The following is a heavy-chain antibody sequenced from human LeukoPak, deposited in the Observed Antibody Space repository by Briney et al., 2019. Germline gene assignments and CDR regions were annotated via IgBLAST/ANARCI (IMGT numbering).Heavy chain of an antibody. J-gene: IGHJ4*02. CDR3: ARFSLKPDFWSGYYDDY. D-gene: IGHD3-3*01. V-gene: IGHV1-2*06. Sequence: ASVKVSCKASGYTFTGYYMHWVRQAPGQGLEWMGRINPNSGGTNYAQKFQGRVTMTRDTSISTAYMELSRLRPDDTAVYYCARFSLKPDFWSGYYDDYWGQGTLVTVSS. CDR1: GYTFTGYY. CDR2: INPNSGGT.